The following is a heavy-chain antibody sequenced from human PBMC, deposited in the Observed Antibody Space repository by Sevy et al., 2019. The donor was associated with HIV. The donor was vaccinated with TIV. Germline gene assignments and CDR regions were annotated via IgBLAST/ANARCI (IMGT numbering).Heavy chain of an antibody. CDR3: ARDNTSAQYCTNGVCYPYYYYYGMDV. J-gene: IGHJ6*02. D-gene: IGHD2-8*01. CDR1: GGTFSSYA. CDR2: IIPIFGTA. V-gene: IGHV1-69*13. Sequence: ASVKVSCKASGGTFSSYAISWVRQAPGQGLEWMGGIIPIFGTANYAQKFQGRVTITADESTSPAYMELSSLRSEDTAVYYCARDNTSAQYCTNGVCYPYYYYYGMDVWGQGTTVTVSS.